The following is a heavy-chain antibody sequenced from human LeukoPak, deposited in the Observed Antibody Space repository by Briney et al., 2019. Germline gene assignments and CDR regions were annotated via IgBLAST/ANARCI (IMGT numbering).Heavy chain of an antibody. D-gene: IGHD1-1*01. Sequence: GGSLRLSCAASGFTFSNAWMSWVGQAPGTGREWVSTIGSSGADTYYADSVKGRFTISKDTSKSTLQMNSLSAEDTAVYYCVKHSGGVYGNSDSWGQGTLVAVSS. J-gene: IGHJ4*02. CDR2: IGSSGADT. V-gene: IGHV3-23*01. CDR3: VKHSGGVYGNSDS. CDR1: GFTFSNAW.